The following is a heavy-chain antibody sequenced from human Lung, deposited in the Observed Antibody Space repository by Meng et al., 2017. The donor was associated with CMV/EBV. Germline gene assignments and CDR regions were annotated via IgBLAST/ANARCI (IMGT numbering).Heavy chain of an antibody. CDR3: ARAGQQLVSYYYYYYGMDV. J-gene: IGHJ6*02. CDR1: GGSFSGYY. Sequence: SETLSLTCAVYGGSFSGYYWSWIRQPPGKGLEWIGEINHSGSTNYNPSLKSRVTISVDTSKNQFSLKLSSVTAADTAVYYCARAGQQLVSYYYYYYGMDVWGQGTXVTVSS. D-gene: IGHD6-13*01. CDR2: INHSGST. V-gene: IGHV4-34*01.